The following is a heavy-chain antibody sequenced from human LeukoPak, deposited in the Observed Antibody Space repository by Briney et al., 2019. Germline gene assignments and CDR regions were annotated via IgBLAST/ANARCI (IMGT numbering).Heavy chain of an antibody. Sequence: GGSLRLSCAASGLTVSSNYMSWVRQAPGKGLEWVSVIYSGGSTYYADSVKGRFTISRDNSKNTLYVQMNSLRAEDTAVYYCARGLAYCGGDCYGFDYWGQGTLVTVSS. CDR2: IYSGGST. V-gene: IGHV3-53*01. CDR3: ARGLAYCGGDCYGFDY. J-gene: IGHJ4*02. D-gene: IGHD2-21*02. CDR1: GLTVSSNY.